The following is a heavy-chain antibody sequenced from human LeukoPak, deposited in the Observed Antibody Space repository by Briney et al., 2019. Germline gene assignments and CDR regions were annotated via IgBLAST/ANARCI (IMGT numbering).Heavy chain of an antibody. CDR2: IWSSGGLWSSGGT. J-gene: IGHJ6*03. D-gene: IGHD5-18*01. CDR3: ARDSPDGYTHGHYYYNIDV. CDR1: GGSINSHY. Sequence: SETLSLTCTVCGGSINSHYWTWIRQPAGKGLEWIGRIWSSGGLWSSGGTNYNPSLTSRITMSVDTSKNQFSLRLSSVTAADPAVYCARDSPDGYTHGHYYYNIDVWGKGTTVTVSS. V-gene: IGHV4-4*07.